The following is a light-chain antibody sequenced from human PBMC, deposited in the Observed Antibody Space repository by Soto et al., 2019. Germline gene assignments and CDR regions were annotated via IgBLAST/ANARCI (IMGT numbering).Light chain of an antibody. CDR3: QQRSNWPTT. J-gene: IGKJ1*01. CDR2: DAS. V-gene: IGKV3-11*01. Sequence: EIELTQSPATLSLSPGERDTLSCRASQSVSSYLAWYQQKPGQAPRLLIYDASNRATGIPARFSGSGSGTDFTLTISSLEPEDFAVYYCQQRSNWPTTFGQGTKVEIK. CDR1: QSVSSY.